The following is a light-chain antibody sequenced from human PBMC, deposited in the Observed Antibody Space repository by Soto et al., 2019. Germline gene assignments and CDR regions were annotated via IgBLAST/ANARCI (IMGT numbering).Light chain of an antibody. CDR2: DVS. Sequence: QCALTQPASVSGSPGQSITIPCSGTSSDVGSYNVVSWYQQHPGKAPKLVIYDVSNRPSGVSPRFSGAKSGNTASLTIAGLQAEDEADYYCSSYTRRSTYVFGTGTKVTVL. V-gene: IGLV2-14*03. CDR3: SSYTRRSTYV. J-gene: IGLJ1*01. CDR1: SSDVGSYNV.